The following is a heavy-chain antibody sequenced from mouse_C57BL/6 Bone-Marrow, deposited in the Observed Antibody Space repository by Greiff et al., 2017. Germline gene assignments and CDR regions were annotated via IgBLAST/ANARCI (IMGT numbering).Heavy chain of an antibody. J-gene: IGHJ3*01. CDR2: IYPRSGNT. V-gene: IGHV1-81*01. Sequence: VQLQQSGAELARPGASVKLSCKASGYTFTSYGISWVKQRTGQGLEWIGEIYPRSGNTYYNEKFKGQATLTADKSSSTAYMELRSLTSEDSAVYFCARVPNYGRPYWGQGTLVTVSA. CDR1: GYTFTSYG. CDR3: ARVPNYGRPY. D-gene: IGHD1-1*01.